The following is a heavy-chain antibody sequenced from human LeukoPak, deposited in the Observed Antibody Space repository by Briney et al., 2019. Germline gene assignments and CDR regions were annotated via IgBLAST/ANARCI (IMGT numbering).Heavy chain of an antibody. V-gene: IGHV4-30-4*08. Sequence: SSETLSLTCTVSGGSISSGDYYWSWIRQPPGKGLEWIGYIYYSGSTYYNPSLKSRVTISVDTSKNQFSLKLSSVTDADTAVYYCARVGGYCTNGVCSILLGYYYYMDVWGKGTTVTVSS. CDR3: ARVGGYCTNGVCSILLGYYYYMDV. CDR2: IYYSGST. CDR1: GGSISSGDYY. D-gene: IGHD2-8*01. J-gene: IGHJ6*03.